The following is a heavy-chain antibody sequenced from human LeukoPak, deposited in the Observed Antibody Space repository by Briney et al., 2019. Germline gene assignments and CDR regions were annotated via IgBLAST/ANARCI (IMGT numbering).Heavy chain of an antibody. CDR3: ARDRDYYDSSGYRASDY. J-gene: IGHJ4*02. V-gene: IGHV3-21*01. Sequence: GGSLRLSCAASRFTFSSYSMNWVRQAPGKGLEWVSSISSSSSYIYYADSVKGRFTISRDNAKNSLYLQMNSLRAEDTAVYYCARDRDYYDSSGYRASDYWGQGTLVTVSS. CDR2: ISSSSSYI. D-gene: IGHD3-22*01. CDR1: RFTFSSYS.